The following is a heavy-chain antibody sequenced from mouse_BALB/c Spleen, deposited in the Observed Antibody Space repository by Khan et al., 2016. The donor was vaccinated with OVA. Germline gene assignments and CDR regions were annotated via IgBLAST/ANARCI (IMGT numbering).Heavy chain of an antibody. CDR2: ISPNSDGS. V-gene: IGHV1S136*01. Sequence: EVQLQQSGPELVKPGASVKMSCKASGYTFTSYVMHWVKQKPGQGLEWIGYISPNSDGSKYNEKFRGKATLTSDKSSSTAYMELSSLTSAASAVYYCLRSLYYYGSAYEGFAYWGQGTLVTVSA. D-gene: IGHD1-1*01. CDR1: GYTFTSYV. J-gene: IGHJ3*01. CDR3: LRSLYYYGSAYEGFAY.